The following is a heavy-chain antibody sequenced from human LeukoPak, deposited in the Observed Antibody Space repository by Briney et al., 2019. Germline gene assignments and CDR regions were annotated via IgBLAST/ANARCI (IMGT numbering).Heavy chain of an antibody. V-gene: IGHV5-51*01. D-gene: IGHD2-2*01. CDR1: GYSFTSYW. CDR2: IYPGDSDT. J-gene: IGHJ4*02. Sequence: GESLRISSKGSGYSFTSYWIGWVRQMPGKGLEWMGIIYPGDSDTRYSPSFQGQVTISADKSISTAYLQWSSLKASDTAMYYCARHRSRYCSSTSCYGPYYFDYWGQGTLVTVSS. CDR3: ARHRSRYCSSTSCYGPYYFDY.